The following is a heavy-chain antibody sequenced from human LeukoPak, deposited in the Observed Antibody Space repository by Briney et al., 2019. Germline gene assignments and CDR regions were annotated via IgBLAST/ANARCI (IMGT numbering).Heavy chain of an antibody. Sequence: SRVTISVDKSKNQFSLKLSSVTAADTAVYYCARAGVLDWFDPWGQGTLVTVSS. J-gene: IGHJ5*02. D-gene: IGHD7-27*01. CDR3: ARAGVLDWFDP. V-gene: IGHV4-4*02.